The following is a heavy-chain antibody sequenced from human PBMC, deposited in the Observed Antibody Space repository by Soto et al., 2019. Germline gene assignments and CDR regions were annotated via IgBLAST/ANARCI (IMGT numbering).Heavy chain of an antibody. CDR1: GFTFSTYP. CDR2: ISGSGIST. V-gene: IGHV3-23*01. D-gene: IGHD4-4*01. Sequence: EVQLLESGGGLVQPGGSLRLSCAASGFTFSTYPMNWVRQAPGKGLEWVSGISGSGISTFYVDTVKGRFTISRDNSKNTVFLQINSLRAEDTAIYYCVKFPVITASYYYQDMDVWRQGTTVTVSS. CDR3: VKFPVITASYYYQDMDV. J-gene: IGHJ6*03.